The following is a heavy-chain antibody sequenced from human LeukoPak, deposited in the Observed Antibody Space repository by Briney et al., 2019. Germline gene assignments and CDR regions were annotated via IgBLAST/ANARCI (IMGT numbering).Heavy chain of an antibody. CDR3: ARDLRIAVAGRVFDY. Sequence: GASVKVSCKASGYTFTSYGISWVRQAPGQGLEWVGWISAYNGNTNYAQKLQGRVTMTTDTSTSTAYMELRSLRSDDTAVYYCARDLRIAVAGRVFDYWGQGTLVTVSS. V-gene: IGHV1-18*04. D-gene: IGHD6-19*01. CDR2: ISAYNGNT. J-gene: IGHJ4*02. CDR1: GYTFTSYG.